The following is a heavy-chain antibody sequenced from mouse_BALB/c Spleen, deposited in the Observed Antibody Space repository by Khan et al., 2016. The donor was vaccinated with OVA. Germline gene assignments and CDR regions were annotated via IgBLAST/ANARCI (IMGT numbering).Heavy chain of an antibody. J-gene: IGHJ4*01. CDR1: GFSLSDYG. CDR2: IWGGGST. V-gene: IGHV2-6-5*01. CDR3: AKGVWSYYYTLDY. Sequence: QVQLKESGPGLVAPSQNLSITCTVSGFSLSDYGVSWIRQPPGKGLEWLGVIWGGGSTYYNSALRSRLSISKDNSKSQVFLKMSSLQSDDTATFYGAKGVWSYYYTLDYWGQGTSVTVSS.